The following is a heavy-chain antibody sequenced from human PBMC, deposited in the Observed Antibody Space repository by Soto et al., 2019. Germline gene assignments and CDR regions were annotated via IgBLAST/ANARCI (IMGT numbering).Heavy chain of an antibody. D-gene: IGHD6-13*01. CDR1: GFTFSSYA. V-gene: IGHV3-30-3*01. CDR3: ARAVAAAGMHYYYYYGMDV. CDR2: ISYDGSNK. Sequence: GGSLRLSCAASGFTFSSYAMHWVRQAPGKGLEWVAVISYDGSNKYYADSVKGRFTISRDNSKNTLYLQMNSLRAEDTAVYYCARAVAAAGMHYYYYYGMDVWGQGTTVTVSS. J-gene: IGHJ6*02.